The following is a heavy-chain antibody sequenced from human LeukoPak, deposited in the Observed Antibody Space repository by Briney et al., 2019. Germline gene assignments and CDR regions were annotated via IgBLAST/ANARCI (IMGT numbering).Heavy chain of an antibody. CDR2: IIPIFGTP. CDR3: ARAYMTATRHFDS. CDR1: GGTFSSYT. D-gene: IGHD2-21*02. Sequence: ASVKVSCKTSGGTFSSYTISWVRQAPGQGLEWMGGIIPIFGTPHYAQKFQDRVTITADASTSTAYMELSSLRSEDTAVYYCARAYMTATRHFDSWGQGTLVTVSS. V-gene: IGHV1-69*13. J-gene: IGHJ4*02.